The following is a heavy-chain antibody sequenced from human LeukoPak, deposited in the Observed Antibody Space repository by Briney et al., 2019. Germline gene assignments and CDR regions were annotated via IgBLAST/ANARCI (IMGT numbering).Heavy chain of an antibody. V-gene: IGHV4-61*02. Sequence: SETLSLTCTVSGGSISSGSYYWSWIRQPAGKGLEWIGRIYTSGSTNYNPSLKSRVTMSVDTSKNQFSLKLSSVTAADTAVYYCARGRATVTSYYFDYWGQGTLVTVSS. CDR2: IYTSGST. CDR3: ARGRATVTSYYFDY. J-gene: IGHJ4*02. D-gene: IGHD4-11*01. CDR1: GGSISSGSYY.